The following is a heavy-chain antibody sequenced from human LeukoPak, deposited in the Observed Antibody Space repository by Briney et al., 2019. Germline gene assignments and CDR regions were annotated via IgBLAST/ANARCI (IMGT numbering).Heavy chain of an antibody. D-gene: IGHD2-2*03. CDR3: ARDGYCSSTSCYHPLDPNWFDP. J-gene: IGHJ5*02. Sequence: SETLSLTCTVSGGSISTYYWSWIRQPPGKGLEWIGYIYYSGTTYNPSLESRVTMSEDTSKNQFSLKLSSVTAADTAVYYCARDGYCSSTSCYHPLDPNWFDPWGQGTLVTVSS. V-gene: IGHV4-59*01. CDR1: GGSISTYY. CDR2: IYYSGT.